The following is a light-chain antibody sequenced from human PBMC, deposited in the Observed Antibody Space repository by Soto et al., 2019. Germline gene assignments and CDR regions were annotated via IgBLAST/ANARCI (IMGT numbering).Light chain of an antibody. Sequence: DIVMTQSPDSLAVSLGERATINCKSSQSILYSSNNKNYLAWFQQKPGQPPKLLIYWASTRESGVPDRFSGSGSGTDLTLTIRSLQAEDVAVYYCQQYYGTPFTFGPGTKVDI. CDR3: QQYYGTPFT. CDR2: WAS. V-gene: IGKV4-1*01. J-gene: IGKJ3*01. CDR1: QSILYSSNNKNY.